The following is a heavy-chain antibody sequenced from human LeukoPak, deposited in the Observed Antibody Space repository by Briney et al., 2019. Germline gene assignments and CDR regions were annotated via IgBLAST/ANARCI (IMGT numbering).Heavy chain of an antibody. CDR1: GFTFNNYA. V-gene: IGHV3-23*01. CDR3: ARGHFGLDV. J-gene: IGHJ6*02. Sequence: GGSLRLSCAASGFTFNNYAMSWVRQAPGQGLEWVSTISASAGSIFYADSVKGRFTISRDNAKNSLYLQMNSLRAEDTALYYCARGHFGLDVWGQGATVIVSS. CDR2: ISASAGSI.